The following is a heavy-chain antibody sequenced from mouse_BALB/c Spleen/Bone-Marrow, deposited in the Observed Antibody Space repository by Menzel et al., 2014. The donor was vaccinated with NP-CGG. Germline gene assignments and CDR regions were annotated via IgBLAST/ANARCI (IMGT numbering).Heavy chain of an antibody. Sequence: EVQLVESGGGLVQPGGSLRLSCATSGFTFTDYYMSWVRQPPGKALEWLGFIRNKANGYTTEYSASVKGRFTISRDNSQSILYLQMNTLRAEDSATYYCARGGNHLDYWGQGTTLTVSS. J-gene: IGHJ2*01. V-gene: IGHV7-3*02. CDR1: GFTFTDYY. CDR2: IRNKANGYTT. CDR3: ARGGNHLDY.